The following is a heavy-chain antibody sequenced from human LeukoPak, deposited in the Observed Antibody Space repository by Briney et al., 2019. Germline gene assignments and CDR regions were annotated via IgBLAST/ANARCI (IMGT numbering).Heavy chain of an antibody. Sequence: ETLSLTCAVYGGSFSGYYWSWVRQAPGKGLEWVANIKQDGSEKYYVDSVKGRLTISRDNAKNSLYLQMNSLRAEDTAVYYCARDGDYGMDVWGQGTTVTVSS. D-gene: IGHD3-16*01. V-gene: IGHV3-7*01. CDR1: GGSFSGYY. CDR2: IKQDGSEK. CDR3: ARDGDYGMDV. J-gene: IGHJ6*02.